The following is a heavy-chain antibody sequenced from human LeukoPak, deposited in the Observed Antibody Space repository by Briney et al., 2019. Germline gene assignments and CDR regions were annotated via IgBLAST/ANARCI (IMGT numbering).Heavy chain of an antibody. CDR3: AKLPVKVFFGVVTDY. V-gene: IGHV3-30*02. D-gene: IGHD3-3*01. CDR1: GFTFSSYG. CDR2: IRYDGSNK. Sequence: GGSLRLSCAASGFTFSSYGMHWVRQAPGKGLGWVAFIRYDGSNKYYADSVKGRFTISRDNSKNTLYLQMNSLRAEDTAVYYCAKLPVKVFFGVVTDYWGQGTLVTVSS. J-gene: IGHJ4*02.